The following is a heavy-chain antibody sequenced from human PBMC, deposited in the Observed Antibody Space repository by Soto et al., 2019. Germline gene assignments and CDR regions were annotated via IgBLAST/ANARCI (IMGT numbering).Heavy chain of an antibody. J-gene: IGHJ4*02. CDR3: ARDLATAATGRFDY. D-gene: IGHD6-25*01. V-gene: IGHV4-38-2*02. Sequence: SETLSLTCAVSGYSISSGYYWGWIRQPPGKGLEWIGSIYHSGSTYYNTSLKSRVTISVDTSKNQFSLKLSSVTAADTAVYYCARDLATAATGRFDYWGQGTLVTVSS. CDR1: GYSISSGYY. CDR2: IYHSGST.